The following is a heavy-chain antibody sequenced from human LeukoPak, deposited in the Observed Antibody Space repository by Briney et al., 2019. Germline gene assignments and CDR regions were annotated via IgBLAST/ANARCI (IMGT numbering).Heavy chain of an antibody. V-gene: IGHV1-2*02. CDR1: GYTFIDYY. J-gene: IGHJ4*02. Sequence: ASVKVSCKASGYTFIDYYMHWVRQAPGQGLEWMGWINPNSGGTNYAQKFQGRVTMTRDTSISTAYMELSRLRSDDTAVYFCARRCDTSSYYTYYFDYWGQGTLVTVSS. CDR2: INPNSGGT. D-gene: IGHD3-22*01. CDR3: ARRCDTSSYYTYYFDY.